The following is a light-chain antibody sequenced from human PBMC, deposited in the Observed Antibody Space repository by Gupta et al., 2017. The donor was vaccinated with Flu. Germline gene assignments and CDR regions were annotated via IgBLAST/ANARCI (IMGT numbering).Light chain of an antibody. V-gene: IGLV2-14*03. CDR2: DVS. CDR1: RTDVVGCKS. Sequence: HSALTPPPPVSGSPGQSIVISCTGTRTDVVGCKSVSWSQQPPDKPPKLLIFDVSHRPSGVSDRFLGSRSGNAASLTISGLQAEDEADYYCTSYTSSSTPYVFGTGTKVTVL. J-gene: IGLJ1*01. CDR3: TSYTSSSTPYV.